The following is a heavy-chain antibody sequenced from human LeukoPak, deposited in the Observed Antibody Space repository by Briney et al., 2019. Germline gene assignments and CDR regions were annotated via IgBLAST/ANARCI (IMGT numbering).Heavy chain of an antibody. V-gene: IGHV4-39*07. Sequence: PSETLSLTCTVSGGSISSSSYYWGWIRQPPGKGLEWIGSIYYSGSTYYNPSLKSRVTISVDTSKNQFSLKLSSVTAADTAVYYCARENYGGNGGDYWGQGTLVTVSS. J-gene: IGHJ4*02. CDR1: GGSISSSSYY. D-gene: IGHD4-23*01. CDR2: IYYSGST. CDR3: ARENYGGNGGDY.